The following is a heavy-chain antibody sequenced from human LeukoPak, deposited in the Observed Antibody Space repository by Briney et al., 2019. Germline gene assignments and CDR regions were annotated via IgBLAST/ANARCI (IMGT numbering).Heavy chain of an antibody. J-gene: IGHJ4*02. CDR3: AAQEWLVSDY. CDR1: GFTFSSYS. Sequence: GGSLRLSCAASGFTFSSYSMNWVRQAPGKGLEWVSSISSSSSYIYYADSVKGRFTISRDNAKNSLYPQMNSLRAEDTAVYYCAAQEWLVSDYWGQGTLVTVSS. CDR2: ISSSSSYI. V-gene: IGHV3-21*01. D-gene: IGHD6-19*01.